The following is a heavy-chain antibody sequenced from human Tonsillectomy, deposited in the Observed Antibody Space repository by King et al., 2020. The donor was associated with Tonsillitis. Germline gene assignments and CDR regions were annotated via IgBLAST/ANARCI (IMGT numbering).Heavy chain of an antibody. D-gene: IGHD3-22*01. CDR2: IDPSDSYT. CDR3: ATPYDSSGYSFDN. V-gene: IGHV5-10-1*03. J-gene: IGHJ4*02. CDR1: GYSFSSYW. Sequence: VQLVESGAEVKKSGESLRISCKGSGYSFSSYWISWVRQMPGKGLEWVGRIDPSDSYTSYSPSFEGHVTISADKSINTVYLQWTSLKASDTAMYYCATPYDSSGYSFDNWGQGTLVTVSS.